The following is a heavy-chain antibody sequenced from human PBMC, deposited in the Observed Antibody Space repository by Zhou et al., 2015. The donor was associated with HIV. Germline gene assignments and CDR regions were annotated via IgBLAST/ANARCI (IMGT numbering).Heavy chain of an antibody. Sequence: QVHLVESGGGLVKPGGSLRLSCAASGFNFSDYYISWVRQAPGKGLEWVSYITTSGSSLYYADSVKGRFTISRDNAKNSLYLQMNSLRADDTAVYYCARDLLPGIAVAGTGYWGQGTLVTVSS. D-gene: IGHD6-19*01. CDR2: ITTSGSSL. CDR1: GFNFSDYY. V-gene: IGHV3-11*04. J-gene: IGHJ4*02. CDR3: ARDLLPGIAVAGTGY.